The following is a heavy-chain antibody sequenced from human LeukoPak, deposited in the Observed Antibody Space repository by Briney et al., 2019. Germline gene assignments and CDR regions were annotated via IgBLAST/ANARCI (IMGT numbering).Heavy chain of an antibody. CDR2: VIPILSIA. D-gene: IGHD3-9*01. V-gene: IGHV1-69*04. CDR3: ARDPGFGRYLDWSMGGAFDI. J-gene: IGHJ3*02. CDR1: GGTFSSYT. Sequence: SSVKVSCKASGGTFSSYTISWVRQAPGQGLEWMGRVIPILSIANYAQKFQGRVTITADKSTSTAYMELSSLRSEDTAVYYCARDPGFGRYLDWSMGGAFDIWGQGTMVTVSS.